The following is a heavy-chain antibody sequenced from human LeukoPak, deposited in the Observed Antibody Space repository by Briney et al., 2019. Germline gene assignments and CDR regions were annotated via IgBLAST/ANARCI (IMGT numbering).Heavy chain of an antibody. CDR1: GFIFSSYA. D-gene: IGHD6-6*01. CDR2: ISYDGSNK. CDR3: ARGWAGSSCDS. J-gene: IGHJ4*02. V-gene: IGHV3-30-3*01. Sequence: GGALRLSCAASGFIFSSYAMHWVRQAPGKGLEWVAVISYDGSNKYYADSVKGRFTISRDNSKNTLYLQMNSLRAEDTAVYYCARGWAGSSCDSWGQGTLVTVSS.